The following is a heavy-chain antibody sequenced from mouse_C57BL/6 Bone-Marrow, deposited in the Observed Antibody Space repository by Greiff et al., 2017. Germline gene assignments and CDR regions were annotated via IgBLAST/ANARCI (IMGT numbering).Heavy chain of an antibody. CDR2: ISYDGSN. CDR3: ARDVPARAMDY. Sequence: EVQRVESGPGLVKPSQSLSLTCSVTGYSITSGYYWNWIRQFPGNKLEWMGYISYDGSNNYNPSLKNRISITRDTSKNQFFLKLNSVTTEDTATYYCARDVPARAMDYWGQGTSVTVSS. J-gene: IGHJ4*01. V-gene: IGHV3-6*01. CDR1: GYSITSGYY.